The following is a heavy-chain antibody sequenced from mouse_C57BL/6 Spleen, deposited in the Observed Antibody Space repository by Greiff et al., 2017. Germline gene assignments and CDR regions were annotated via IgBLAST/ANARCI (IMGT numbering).Heavy chain of an antibody. V-gene: IGHV1-82*01. CDR1: GYAFSSSW. D-gene: IGHD1-1*01. CDR2: IYPGDGDT. J-gene: IGHJ2*01. Sequence: QVQLKESGPELVKPGASVKISCKASGYAFSSSWMNWVKQRPGKGLEWIGRIYPGDGDTNYNGKFKGKATLTADKSSSTAYMQLSSLTSEDSAVYFCAKETPITTVVEGFDYWGQGTTLTVSS. CDR3: AKETPITTVVEGFDY.